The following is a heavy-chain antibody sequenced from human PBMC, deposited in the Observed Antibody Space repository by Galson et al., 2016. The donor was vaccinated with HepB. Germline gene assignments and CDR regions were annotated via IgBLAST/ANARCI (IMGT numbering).Heavy chain of an antibody. CDR2: IWYDGSNK. J-gene: IGHJ6*03. CDR3: AREAHSSGWYNMDV. D-gene: IGHD6-19*01. V-gene: IGHV3-33*01. CDR1: GFSFSNYD. Sequence: SLRLSCAASGFSFSNYDMYWVRQAPGKGLEWVTVIWYDGSNKYYADSVKGRFTISRDNSKNTLYLQMNSLRAEDTAVYYCAREAHSSGWYNMDVWGKGTTVTVSS.